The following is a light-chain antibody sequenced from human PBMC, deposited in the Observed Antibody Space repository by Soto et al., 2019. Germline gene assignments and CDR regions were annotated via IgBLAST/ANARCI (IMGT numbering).Light chain of an antibody. J-gene: IGLJ1*01. CDR1: SSDVGDYNS. CDR2: DVS. CDR3: CSYVGSYSYV. Sequence: QSVLTQPRSVSGSPGQSVTVSCIGTSSDVGDYNSVSWYQQHPGKAPKLMIYDVSKRPSGVPDRFSGSKSGNTASLTISGLQDEDEADYYCCSYVGSYSYVFGIGTQLTVL. V-gene: IGLV2-11*01.